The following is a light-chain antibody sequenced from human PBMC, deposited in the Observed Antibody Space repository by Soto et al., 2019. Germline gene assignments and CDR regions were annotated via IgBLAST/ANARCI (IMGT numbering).Light chain of an antibody. J-gene: IGKJ4*01. CDR3: QQYGSSLLT. CDR1: QSVSSSY. CDR2: GAS. V-gene: IGKV3-20*01. Sequence: EGVLTPSPGTLSLSPGERATLSCRASQSVSSSYLAWYQQKPGQAPRLLIHGASSRATGIPDRFSGSGSGTDFTLTISRLEPEDFAVYYCQQYGSSLLTFGGGTKVDI.